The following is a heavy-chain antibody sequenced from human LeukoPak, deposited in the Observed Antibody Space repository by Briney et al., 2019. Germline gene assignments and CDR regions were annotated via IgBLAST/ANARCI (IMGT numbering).Heavy chain of an antibody. CDR1: GASISSYY. D-gene: IGHD2/OR15-2a*01. J-gene: IGHJ4*02. V-gene: IGHV4-4*07. Sequence: SETLSLTCTVSGASISSYYYNWIRQTAGRGLEWIGRLYISGSTDYNPSLKSRVTTSVDRSTNQFSLNLRSVTAADTAVYFCARDLSRSLYFDYWGQGVLVTVSS. CDR2: LYISGST. CDR3: ARDLSRSLYFDY.